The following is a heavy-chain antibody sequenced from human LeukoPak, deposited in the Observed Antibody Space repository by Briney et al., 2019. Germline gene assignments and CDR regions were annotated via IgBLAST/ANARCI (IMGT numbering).Heavy chain of an antibody. J-gene: IGHJ6*02. CDR1: GGSISSYY. V-gene: IGHV4-59*01. CDR2: IYYSGST. Sequence: SETLSPTCTVSGGSISSYYWSWIRQPPGKGLEWIGYIYYSGSTNYNPSLKSRVTISVDTSKNQFSLKLSSVTAADTAVYYCARDILGYMDVWGQGTTVTVSS. D-gene: IGHD3-9*01. CDR3: ARDILGYMDV.